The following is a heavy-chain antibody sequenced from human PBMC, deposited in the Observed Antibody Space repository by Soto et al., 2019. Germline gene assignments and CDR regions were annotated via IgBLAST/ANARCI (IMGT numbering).Heavy chain of an antibody. J-gene: IGHJ6*03. CDR3: ARDRTFRGPDGYYYYMDV. CDR2: IIPILGIA. V-gene: IGHV1-69*04. D-gene: IGHD3-10*01. CDR1: GGTFSSYT. Sequence: GASVKVSCKASGGTFSSYTISWVRQAPGQGLEWMGRIIPILGIANYAQKFQGRVTITADKSTSTAYMELSSLRSEDTAVYYCARDRTFRGPDGYYYYMDVWGKGTTVTVSS.